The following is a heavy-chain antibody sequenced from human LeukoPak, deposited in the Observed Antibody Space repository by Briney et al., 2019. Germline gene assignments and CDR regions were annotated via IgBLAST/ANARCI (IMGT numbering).Heavy chain of an antibody. CDR3: ARLGVYYYCMDV. Sequence: SETLSLTCAVYGGSFSGYYWSWIRQPPGKGLEWIGEINHSGSTNYNPSLKSRVTISVDTSKNQFSLKLSSVTAADTAVYYCARLGVYYYCMDVWGKGTTVTVSS. D-gene: IGHD3-16*01. CDR1: GGSFSGYY. CDR2: INHSGST. J-gene: IGHJ6*03. V-gene: IGHV4-34*01.